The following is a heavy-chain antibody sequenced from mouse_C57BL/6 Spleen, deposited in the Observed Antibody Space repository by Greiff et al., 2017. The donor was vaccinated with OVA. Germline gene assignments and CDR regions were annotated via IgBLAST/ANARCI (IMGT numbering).Heavy chain of an antibody. CDR2: INPNNGGT. D-gene: IGHD2-5*01. Sequence: EVKLMESGPELVKPGASVKMSCKASGYTFTDYNMHWVKQSHGKSLEWIGYINPNNGGTSYNQKFKGKATLTVNKSSSTAYMELRSLTSEDSAVYYCAREGIVTTRAMDYWGQGTSVTVSS. J-gene: IGHJ4*01. V-gene: IGHV1-22*01. CDR3: AREGIVTTRAMDY. CDR1: GYTFTDYN.